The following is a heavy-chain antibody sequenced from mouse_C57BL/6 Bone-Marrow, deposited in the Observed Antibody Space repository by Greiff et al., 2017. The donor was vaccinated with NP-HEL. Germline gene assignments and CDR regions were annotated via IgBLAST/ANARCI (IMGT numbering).Heavy chain of an antibody. V-gene: IGHV1-26*01. J-gene: IGHJ4*01. D-gene: IGHD3-2*02. CDR3: ARSRQLRGLDAMDD. Sequence: EVQLQQSGPELVKPGASVKISCKASGYTFTDYYMNWVKQSHGKSLAWIGDINPNNGGTSYNQKFKGKATLTVDKSSSTSYMELRSLTSEDSAVDYCARSRQLRGLDAMDDWGQGTSGTVSS. CDR1: GYTFTDYY. CDR2: INPNNGGT.